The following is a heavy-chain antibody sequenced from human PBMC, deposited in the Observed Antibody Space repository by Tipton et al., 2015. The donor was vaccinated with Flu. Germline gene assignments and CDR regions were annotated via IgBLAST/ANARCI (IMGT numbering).Heavy chain of an antibody. J-gene: IGHJ4*02. CDR3: AGEKRGYCTNGVCSGPFDC. D-gene: IGHD2-8*01. CDR1: GYTFTGYY. CDR2: ITPNSGGT. V-gene: IGHV1-2*02. Sequence: QVQLVQSGAEVKKPGASVKVSCKASGYTFTGYYMYWARQAPGQGLEWMGWITPNSGGTNYAQKFQGRVTMTRDTSISTAYMVLSRLRSEGTAVYYCAGEKRGYCTNGVCSGPFDCWGQGTLVTVSS.